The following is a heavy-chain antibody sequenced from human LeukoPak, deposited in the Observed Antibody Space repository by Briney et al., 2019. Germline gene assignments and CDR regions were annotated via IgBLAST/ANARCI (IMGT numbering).Heavy chain of an antibody. Sequence: PGGSLRLSCTASGFTFDDYGMTWVRQAPGKGLEWVSSISWDGGSTGYGDPVKGRFIISRDNAKNSLYLQMNSLSAEDTAFYYCARVVGATEAFDIWAKGQWSPPLQ. D-gene: IGHD1-26*01. J-gene: IGHJ3*02. CDR2: ISWDGGST. CDR1: GFTFDDYG. CDR3: ARVVGATEAFDI. V-gene: IGHV3-20*04.